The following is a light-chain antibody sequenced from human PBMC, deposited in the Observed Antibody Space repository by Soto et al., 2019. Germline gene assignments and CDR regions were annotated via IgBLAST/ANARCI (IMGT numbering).Light chain of an antibody. V-gene: IGLV2-14*01. CDR2: EVS. CDR3: SSYTSSNTPVI. Sequence: QSALTQPASVSGSPGHSITISCTGTSSDVGGYNYVSWYQHHPGKAPKLMIYEVSDRPSGVSNRFSGSKSGNTASLTISGLQAEDEADYYCSSYTSSNTPVIFGGGTNSPS. CDR1: SSDVGGYNY. J-gene: IGLJ2*01.